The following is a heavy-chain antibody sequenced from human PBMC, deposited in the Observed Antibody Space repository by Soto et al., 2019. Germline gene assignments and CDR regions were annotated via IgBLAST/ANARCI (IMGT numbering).Heavy chain of an antibody. V-gene: IGHV3-33*03. Sequence: QVHLAQSGGGVVQPGRSLRLSCVASGFTFNNFGMHWVRQAPGKGLEWLAVIWCDGSTTYYADSVRGACTISRDNSKNTLYLEINSLRAEDTAVYYCAKNHNYYDRSGHYYGAGGFDYWGQGTRVTVSS. D-gene: IGHD3-22*01. CDR1: GFTFNNFG. J-gene: IGHJ4*02. CDR3: AKNHNYYDRSGHYYGAGGFDY. CDR2: IWCDGSTT.